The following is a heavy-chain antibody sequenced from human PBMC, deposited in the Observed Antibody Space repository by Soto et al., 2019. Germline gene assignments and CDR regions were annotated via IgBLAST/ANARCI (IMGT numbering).Heavy chain of an antibody. CDR2: INPSDST. J-gene: IGHJ4*02. D-gene: IGHD4-4*01. CDR3: SRAVRVDYSGASKDH. V-gene: IGHV1-46*03. Sequence: ASVKVSCKASGYTFTSYGISWVRQAPGQGLEWLGIINPSDSTAYAQNLQGRVTITRDTSTSTVYMELRSLRSEDTAVYFCSRAVRVDYSGASKDHWGPGTLVTVSS. CDR1: GYTFTSYG.